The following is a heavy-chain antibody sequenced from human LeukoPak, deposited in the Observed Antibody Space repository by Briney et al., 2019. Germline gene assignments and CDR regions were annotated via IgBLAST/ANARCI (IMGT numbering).Heavy chain of an antibody. CDR1: GFTFSSHA. J-gene: IGHJ4*02. Sequence: GGSLRLSCAASGFTFSSHALSWVRQAPGKGLEWVSSLSGSCYNTYYADPVKGRFTISRDNSKNTVYLQMNSLRAEDTAVYYCAKDPYGTTYFDYWGEGTLVTVSS. V-gene: IGHV3-23*01. CDR3: AKDPYGTTYFDY. D-gene: IGHD1-14*01. CDR2: LSGSCYNT.